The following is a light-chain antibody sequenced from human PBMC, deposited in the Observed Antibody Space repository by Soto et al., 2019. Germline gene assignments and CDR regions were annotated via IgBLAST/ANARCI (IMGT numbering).Light chain of an antibody. CDR1: RSISSW. CDR3: QQYNNYWT. J-gene: IGKJ1*01. CDR2: DAS. Sequence: DIQMTQSPSTLSASVGDRVTITCRASRSISSWLAWYQQKPGKPPKLLIYDASSFEGGVPSRFSGSGSGTEFTLTISSLQPDDSATHYCQQYNNYWTFGQGTKVEIK. V-gene: IGKV1-5*01.